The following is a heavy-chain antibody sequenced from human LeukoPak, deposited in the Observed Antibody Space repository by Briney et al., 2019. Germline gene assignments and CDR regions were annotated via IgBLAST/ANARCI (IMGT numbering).Heavy chain of an antibody. CDR2: IDRPAKSYAT. J-gene: IGHJ5*02. D-gene: IGHD1-26*01. CDR3: TRDRGTYNWLDP. V-gene: IGHV3-73*01. Sequence: PGGSLRLSCAASGFTLSDSAIHWVRQASGKGLEWVGLIDRPAKSYATAYGASVGGRFTISRDDSKNTVYLQMDSLKTEDTALYYCTRDRGTYNWLDPWGQGTLVTVSS. CDR1: GFTLSDSA.